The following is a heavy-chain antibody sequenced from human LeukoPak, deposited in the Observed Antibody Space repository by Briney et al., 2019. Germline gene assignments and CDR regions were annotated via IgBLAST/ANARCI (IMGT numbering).Heavy chain of an antibody. CDR1: GFTFSNAW. CDR2: IKSKTDGGTT. Sequence: PGGSLRLSCAASGFTFSNAWMSWVRQAPGKGLEWVGRIKSKTDGGTTDYAAPVKGRFTISRDDSKNTLYLQMNSLKTEDTAVYYYTTPYYYDSSGYPYWGQGTLVTVSS. D-gene: IGHD3-22*01. V-gene: IGHV3-15*01. CDR3: TTPYYYDSSGYPY. J-gene: IGHJ4*02.